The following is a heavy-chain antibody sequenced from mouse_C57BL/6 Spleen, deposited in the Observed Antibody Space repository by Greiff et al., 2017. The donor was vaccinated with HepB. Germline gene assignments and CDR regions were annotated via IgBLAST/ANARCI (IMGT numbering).Heavy chain of an antibody. CDR3: ARTTGDAMDY. D-gene: IGHD5-5*01. Sequence: EVKLVESGGGLVKPGGSLKLSCAASGFTFSDYGMHWVRPAPAKGLEWVAYISSCSSTIYYADTVKGRFTISRDNAKNTLFLQMTSLRSEDTAMYYCARTTGDAMDYWGQGTSVTVSS. J-gene: IGHJ4*01. CDR2: ISSCSSTI. CDR1: GFTFSDYG. V-gene: IGHV5-17*01.